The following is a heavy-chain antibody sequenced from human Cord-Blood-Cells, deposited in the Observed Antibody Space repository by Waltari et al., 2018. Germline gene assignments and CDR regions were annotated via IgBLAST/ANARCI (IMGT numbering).Heavy chain of an antibody. D-gene: IGHD6-13*01. Sequence: QVQLVQSGAEVKKPGASVKVSCKASGYTFTGSYMHWVRQAPGQGLEWMGWINPNSGGTNYAQKFQGWVTMTRDTSISTAYMELSRLRSDDTAVYYCARDQGYSSSWYAFDIWGQGTMVTVSS. CDR1: GYTFTGSY. J-gene: IGHJ3*02. V-gene: IGHV1-2*04. CDR2: INPNSGGT. CDR3: ARDQGYSSSWYAFDI.